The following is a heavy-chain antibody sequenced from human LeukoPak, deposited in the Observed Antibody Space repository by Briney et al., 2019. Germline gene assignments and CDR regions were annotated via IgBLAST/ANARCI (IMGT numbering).Heavy chain of an antibody. CDR2: IYHSGST. Sequence: PSETLSLTCTVSGGSISSYYWSWIRQPPGKGLEWIGYIYHSGSTNYNPSLKSRVTISVDTSKNQFSLKLSSVTAADTAVYYCARDWLDSGTPDRFDYWGQGTLVTVSS. CDR3: ARDWLDSGTPDRFDY. J-gene: IGHJ4*02. V-gene: IGHV4-59*12. CDR1: GGSISSYY. D-gene: IGHD3-10*01.